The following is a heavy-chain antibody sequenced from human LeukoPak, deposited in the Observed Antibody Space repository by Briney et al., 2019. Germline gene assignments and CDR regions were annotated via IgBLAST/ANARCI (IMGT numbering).Heavy chain of an antibody. V-gene: IGHV3-48*03. CDR3: ARDPMVRGVRLDC. CDR2: ISSSGSTI. J-gene: IGHJ4*02. D-gene: IGHD3-10*01. CDR1: GFTFSSYE. Sequence: GGSLRLSCAASGFTFSSYEMNWVRQAPGKGLEWVSYISSSGSTIYYADSVKGRFTMSRDNAKNSLNLQMNKLRAEDTAIYYCARDPMVRGVRLDCWGQGTLVTVSS.